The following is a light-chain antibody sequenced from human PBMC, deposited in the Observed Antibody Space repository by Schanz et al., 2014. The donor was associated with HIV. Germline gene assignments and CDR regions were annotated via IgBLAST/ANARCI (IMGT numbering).Light chain of an antibody. J-gene: IGLJ2*01. CDR3: VSYTGTNNPV. CDR2: RNN. CDR1: DSNIGSSS. V-gene: IGLV1-47*01. Sequence: QSVLTQPPSASGTPGQSVTISCSGSDSNIGSSSVYWFQQIPGTAPKLLIYRNNQRPSGVPDRFSGSKSGTSASLAISGLRSEDETDYYCVSYTGTNNPVFGGGTKVTVL.